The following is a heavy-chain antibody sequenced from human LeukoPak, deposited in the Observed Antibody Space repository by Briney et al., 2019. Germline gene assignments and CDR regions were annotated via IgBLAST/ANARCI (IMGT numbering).Heavy chain of an antibody. CDR1: GFTFSSYA. CDR3: AKSRSAYPRVDGFHM. V-gene: IGHV3-23*01. J-gene: IGHJ3*02. CDR2: ISGSGGST. D-gene: IGHD3-3*01. Sequence: GGSLRLSCAAPGFTFSSYAMSWVRQAPGKGLEWVSAISGSGGSTYYADPVKGRFTISRDNSKNTLYLQMNSLRAEDTAVYYCAKSRSAYPRVDGFHMWGQGTMVTVSS.